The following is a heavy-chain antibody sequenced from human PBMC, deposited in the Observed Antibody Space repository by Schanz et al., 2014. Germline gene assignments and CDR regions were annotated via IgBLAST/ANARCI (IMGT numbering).Heavy chain of an antibody. CDR2: IIPILGIA. J-gene: IGHJ4*02. V-gene: IGHV1-69*02. CDR3: ARSNYYDNSDYYNSFDY. Sequence: QVQLVQSGAEVKKPGSPVKVSCKASGGTFSSFGINWVRQAPGQGLEWMGRIIPILGIANYAQKFQGRVTITADKSTSTAYMDLSSLRPEDTAVYYCARSNYYDNSDYYNSFDYWGQGTLVTVSS. D-gene: IGHD3-22*01. CDR1: GGTFSSFG.